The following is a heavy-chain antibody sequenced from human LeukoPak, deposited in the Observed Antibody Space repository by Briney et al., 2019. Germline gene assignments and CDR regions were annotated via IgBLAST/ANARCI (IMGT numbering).Heavy chain of an antibody. D-gene: IGHD3-16*02. CDR1: GFTFSSYA. Sequence: PGRSLRLSCAASGFTFSSYAMHWVRQAPGKGLEWVAVISYDGSNKYYADSVKGRFTIFRDNSKNTLYLQMNSLRAEDTAVYYCAKEDKYGTYRYNLFDYWGQGTLVTVSS. V-gene: IGHV3-30-3*01. CDR3: AKEDKYGTYRYNLFDY. J-gene: IGHJ4*02. CDR2: ISYDGSNK.